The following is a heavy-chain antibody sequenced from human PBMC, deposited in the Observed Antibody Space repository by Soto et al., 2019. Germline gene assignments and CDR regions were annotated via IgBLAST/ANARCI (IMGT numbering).Heavy chain of an antibody. CDR1: GGTFSSYA. CDR2: IIPIFGTA. D-gene: IGHD6-19*01. CDR3: ARDLSAVAGSLYFQH. Sequence: QVQLVQSGAEVKKPGSSVKVSCKASGGTFSSYAISWVRQAPGQGLEWMGGIIPIFGTANYAKKFQGRGTITADESTSTAYKELSSLRSEDTAVYYCARDLSAVAGSLYFQHWGQGTLVTVSS. V-gene: IGHV1-69*12. J-gene: IGHJ1*01.